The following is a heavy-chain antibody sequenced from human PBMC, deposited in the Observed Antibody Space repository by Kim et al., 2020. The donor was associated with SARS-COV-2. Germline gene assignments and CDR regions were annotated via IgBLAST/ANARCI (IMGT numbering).Heavy chain of an antibody. CDR2: IWYDGSNK. J-gene: IGHJ6*02. CDR3: ARDPWEMVTMVRGAPYYYYGMDV. CDR1: GFTFSSYG. Sequence: GGSLRLSCAASGFTFSSYGMHWVRQAPGKGLEWVAVIWYDGSNKYYADSVKGRFTISRDNSKNTLYLQMNSLRAEDTAVYYCARDPWEMVTMVRGAPYYYYGMDVWGQGTTVTVSS. D-gene: IGHD3-10*01. V-gene: IGHV3-33*01.